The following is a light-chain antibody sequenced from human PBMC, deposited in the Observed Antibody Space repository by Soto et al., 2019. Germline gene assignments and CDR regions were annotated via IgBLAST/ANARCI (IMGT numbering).Light chain of an antibody. CDR2: DVS. Sequence: QSALIQPASVSGSPGQSITISCTGTSSDVGGYNYVSWYQQHPGKAPKLMIYDVSNRPSGVSNRFSGSKSGNTASLTISGLQAEDEADYYCSSYTGSSTLGVFGGGTKVTVL. V-gene: IGLV2-14*01. CDR1: SSDVGGYNY. J-gene: IGLJ2*01. CDR3: SSYTGSSTLGV.